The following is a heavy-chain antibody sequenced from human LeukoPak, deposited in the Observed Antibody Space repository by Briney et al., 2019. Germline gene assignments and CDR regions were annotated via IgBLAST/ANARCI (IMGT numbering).Heavy chain of an antibody. CDR1: GFTFNNYG. Sequence: GRSLRLSCAASGFTFNNYGMHWVRQAPGKGLEWVAVMWFDGSNQYYVDSVRGRFSISRDNSKNTLYLQMNTLRAEDTGVYYCARDRGSGDSFDLWGQGAMVTVSS. J-gene: IGHJ3*01. V-gene: IGHV3-33*08. CDR2: MWFDGSNQ. CDR3: ARDRGSGDSFDL. D-gene: IGHD6-19*01.